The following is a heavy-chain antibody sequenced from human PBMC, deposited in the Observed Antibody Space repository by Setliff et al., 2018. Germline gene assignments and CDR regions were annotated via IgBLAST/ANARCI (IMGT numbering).Heavy chain of an antibody. CDR1: GYTFTGYY. Sequence: ASVKVSCKASGYTFTGYYMHWVRQAPGQGLEWMGRINPNSGGTNYAQKFQGRVTMTRDTSISTAYMELSRLRSDDTAVHYCARDYYYYDSSGYYYANWYFDLWGRGTLVTVSS. CDR2: INPNSGGT. D-gene: IGHD3-22*01. J-gene: IGHJ2*01. V-gene: IGHV1-2*06. CDR3: ARDYYYYDSSGYYYANWYFDL.